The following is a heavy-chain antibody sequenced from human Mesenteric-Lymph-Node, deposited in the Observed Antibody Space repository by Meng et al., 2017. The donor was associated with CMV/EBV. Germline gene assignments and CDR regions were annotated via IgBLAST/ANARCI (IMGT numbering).Heavy chain of an antibody. CDR1: GYSFARYW. J-gene: IGHJ5*02. D-gene: IGHD2-21*02. V-gene: IGHV5-51*01. Sequence: GESLKIPCKGSGYSFARYWIVWVRQMPGKGLEWMGIIYLAHSDTRYSPSFQGHVTISADKSLNTAYLPWSSLRASDTAIYYCSRHGDRFLFNWFDPWGQGTLVTVSS. CDR2: IYLAHSDT. CDR3: SRHGDRFLFNWFDP.